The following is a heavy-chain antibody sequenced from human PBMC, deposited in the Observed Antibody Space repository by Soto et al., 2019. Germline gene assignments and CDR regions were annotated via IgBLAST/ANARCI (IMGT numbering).Heavy chain of an antibody. J-gene: IGHJ6*02. Sequence: QVQLVESGGGVVQPGTSLRLSCAPSGFTFSSYVMHWVRQAPGKGLEWVAVVHYDGTKKYYADSVRGRFTISRDNSENILYLQMNSLRPDDTAVYFCARETSYDFWSGPQPMDVWGQGNKVTVSS. D-gene: IGHD3-3*01. CDR2: VHYDGTKK. CDR3: ARETSYDFWSGPQPMDV. CDR1: GFTFSSYV. V-gene: IGHV3-33*01.